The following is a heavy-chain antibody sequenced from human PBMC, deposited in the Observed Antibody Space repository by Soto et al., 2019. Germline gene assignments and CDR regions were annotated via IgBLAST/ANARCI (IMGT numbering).Heavy chain of an antibody. CDR2: IFYSGNT. V-gene: IGHV4-31*03. D-gene: IGHD3-10*01. Sequence: QVQLQESGPGLVKPSETLSLTCTVSGGSINSGGYSWNWIRQHPEKGLEWIGYIFYSGNTYYNPSLKSRISISLDTSKNQFSLKLGSVTAADTAVYYCARQSNGSGRSYWGQGALVTVSS. J-gene: IGHJ4*02. CDR1: GGSINSGGYS. CDR3: ARQSNGSGRSY.